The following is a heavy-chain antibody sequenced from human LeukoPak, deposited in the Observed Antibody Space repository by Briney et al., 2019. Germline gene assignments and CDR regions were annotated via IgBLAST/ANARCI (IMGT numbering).Heavy chain of an antibody. J-gene: IGHJ4*02. Sequence: SETLSLTCVVYGGSFSGYYWSWIRQPPGKGLEWIGEVNHSGSTNYNPSLKSRVTISVDTSKNQFSLKLSSVPAADTAVYYCASEVGHSSGWYDYWGQGTLVTVSS. D-gene: IGHD6-19*01. CDR3: ASEVGHSSGWYDY. CDR2: VNHSGST. CDR1: GGSFSGYY. V-gene: IGHV4-34*01.